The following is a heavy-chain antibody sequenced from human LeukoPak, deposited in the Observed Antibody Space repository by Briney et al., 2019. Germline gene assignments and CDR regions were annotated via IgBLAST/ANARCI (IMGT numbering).Heavy chain of an antibody. Sequence: ASVKVSCKASGYTSTGYYMHWVRQAPGQGLEWMGWINPNSGGTNYAQKFQGWVTMTRDTSISTAYMELSRLRSDDTAVYYCARDYGGNSGAFDYWGQGTLVTVSS. J-gene: IGHJ4*02. CDR3: ARDYGGNSGAFDY. D-gene: IGHD4-23*01. CDR2: INPNSGGT. CDR1: GYTSTGYY. V-gene: IGHV1-2*04.